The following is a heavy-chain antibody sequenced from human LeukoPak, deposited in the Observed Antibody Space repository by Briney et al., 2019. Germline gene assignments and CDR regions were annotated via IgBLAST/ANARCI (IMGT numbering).Heavy chain of an antibody. CDR3: AKRGEYQLLLDY. Sequence: PGGSLRLSCAASGFTFNSYGMHWVRQAPGKGLEWVAAISYDGSNKYYADSVKGRFTISRDNSKNTLYLQMNSLRAEDTAVYYCAKRGEYQLLLDYWGQGTLVTVSS. CDR2: ISYDGSNK. D-gene: IGHD2-2*01. CDR1: GFTFNSYG. V-gene: IGHV3-30*18. J-gene: IGHJ4*02.